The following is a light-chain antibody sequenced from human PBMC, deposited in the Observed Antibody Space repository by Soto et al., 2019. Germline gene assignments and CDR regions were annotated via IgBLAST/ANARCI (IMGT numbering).Light chain of an antibody. CDR1: QSVASN. Sequence: IVMTQSPVTLSVSPGEGAALSCRASQSVASNLAWYQQKPSQAPRLLIYAASTRVTGTPARFSGSGSGTEFTLTISGLQPEDFAIYYCQQYDTWPLYTFGQGTKLEIK. V-gene: IGKV3-15*01. J-gene: IGKJ2*01. CDR3: QQYDTWPLYT. CDR2: AAS.